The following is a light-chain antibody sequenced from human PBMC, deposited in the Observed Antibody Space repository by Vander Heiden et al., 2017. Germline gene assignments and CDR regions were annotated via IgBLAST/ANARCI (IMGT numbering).Light chain of an antibody. Sequence: QLALTHPAPVSGSPGQPTTISCTGTSSDVGSYNLVSWYQHHPGKAPKLMIYEVSKRPSGVSNRFSGSKSGNTASLTISGLQAEDEADYYCCSYAGSSTYWVFGGGTKLTVL. CDR1: SSDVGSYNL. J-gene: IGLJ3*02. CDR3: CSYAGSSTYWV. V-gene: IGLV2-23*02. CDR2: EVS.